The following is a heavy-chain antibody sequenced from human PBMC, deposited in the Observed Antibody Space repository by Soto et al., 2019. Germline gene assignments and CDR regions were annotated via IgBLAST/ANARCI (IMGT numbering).Heavy chain of an antibody. CDR1: GFTFSSYA. CDR3: ARDEAYYFDY. J-gene: IGHJ4*02. V-gene: IGHV3-30-3*01. CDR2: ISYDGSNK. Sequence: GGSLRLSCAASGFTFSSYAMHWVRQAPGKGLEWVAVISYDGSNKYYADSVKGRFTISRDNSKNTLYLQMNSLRAEDTAVYYCARDEAYYFDYWGQGTLVTVSS.